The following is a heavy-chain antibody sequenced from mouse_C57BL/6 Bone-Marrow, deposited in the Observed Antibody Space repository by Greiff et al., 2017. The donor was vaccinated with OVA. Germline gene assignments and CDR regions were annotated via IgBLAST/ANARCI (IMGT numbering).Heavy chain of an antibody. Sequence: VQLQQSGPELVKPGASVKISCKASGYTFTDYYMNWVKQSHGKSLEWIGDINPNNGGTSYNQKFKGKATLTVDKSSSTAYMELRSLTSEDSAVYYCARGGTTVVAPPYYFDYWGQGTTLTVSS. D-gene: IGHD1-1*01. J-gene: IGHJ2*01. CDR2: INPNNGGT. V-gene: IGHV1-26*01. CDR3: ARGGTTVVAPPYYFDY. CDR1: GYTFTDYY.